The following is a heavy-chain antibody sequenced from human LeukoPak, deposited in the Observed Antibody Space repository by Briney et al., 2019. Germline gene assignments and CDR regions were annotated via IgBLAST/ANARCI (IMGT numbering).Heavy chain of an antibody. Sequence: GGSLRLSCPATGFPLGGYGGSWVRQARGKGLEWIASIAGNGGETQFADTVKGRFTISRDNSKNTLSLQMNSLRAEDTALYYCAKGHSYSRRGIYPGGAFDIWGQGTVVTVSS. CDR3: AKGHSYSRRGIYPGGAFDI. V-gene: IGHV3-23*01. J-gene: IGHJ3*02. D-gene: IGHD2-21*01. CDR1: GFPLGGYG. CDR2: IAGNGGET.